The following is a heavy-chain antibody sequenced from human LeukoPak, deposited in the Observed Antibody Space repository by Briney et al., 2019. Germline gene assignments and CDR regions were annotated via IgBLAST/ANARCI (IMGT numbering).Heavy chain of an antibody. CDR2: IYYSGST. Sequence: SETLSLTCAVYGGSFSDYHWHWLRQPPGKGLEWIGYIYYSGSTNYNPSLKSRVTISVDTSKNQFSLKLSSVTAADTAVYYCARVGGYCIAAAGTCADYWGQGTLVTVSS. J-gene: IGHJ4*02. CDR1: GGSFSDYH. CDR3: ARVGGYCIAAAGTCADY. V-gene: IGHV4-59*01. D-gene: IGHD6-13*01.